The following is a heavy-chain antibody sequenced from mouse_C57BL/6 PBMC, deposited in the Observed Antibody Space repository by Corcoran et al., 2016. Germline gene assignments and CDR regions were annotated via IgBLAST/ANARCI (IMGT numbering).Heavy chain of an antibody. V-gene: IGHV9-3*01. J-gene: IGHJ4*01. CDR1: GYTFTTYG. CDR2: INPYSGVP. Sequence: QIQLVQSGPELKKPGETVKISCKASGYTFTTYGMSWVKQAPGKGLKWMGWINPYSGVPTYADDFKGRFAFSLETSASTAYLQINNLKNEDTATYFCARWDTSYAMDYWGQGTSVTVSS. CDR3: ARWDTSYAMDY. D-gene: IGHD4-1*01.